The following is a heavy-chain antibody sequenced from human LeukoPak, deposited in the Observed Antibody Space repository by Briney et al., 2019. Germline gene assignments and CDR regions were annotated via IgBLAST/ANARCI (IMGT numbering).Heavy chain of an antibody. CDR2: ISGSGNGFSI. J-gene: IGHJ4*02. CDR3: VKDFGRIRGTPDS. Sequence: GGSLRLSCSASGFVFTIYTMYWVRRAPGKGPEYVSTISGSGNGFSIYYADSVKGRFTISRDDSKSILYLQMNGLRSEDTAVYYCVKDFGRIRGTPDSWGQGTLVTVSS. D-gene: IGHD1-26*01. V-gene: IGHV3-64D*06. CDR1: GFVFTIYT.